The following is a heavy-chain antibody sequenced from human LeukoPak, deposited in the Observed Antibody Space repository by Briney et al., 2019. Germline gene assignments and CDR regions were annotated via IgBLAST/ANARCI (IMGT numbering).Heavy chain of an antibody. CDR2: INSDSNYI. Sequence: GGSLRLSCAASGFTFRSYSMNWVRQAPGKGLEWVSSINSDSNYIYYADSVQGRFTISRDNAKNSLYLQMNSLRAEDKAVYYCAVAYYYGSGDAFDIWGQGTKVTVSS. V-gene: IGHV3-21*01. D-gene: IGHD3-10*01. J-gene: IGHJ3*02. CDR1: GFTFRSYS. CDR3: AVAYYYGSGDAFDI.